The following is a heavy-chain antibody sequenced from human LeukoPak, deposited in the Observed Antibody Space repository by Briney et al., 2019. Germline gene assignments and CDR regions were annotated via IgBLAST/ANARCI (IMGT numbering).Heavy chain of an antibody. D-gene: IGHD6-25*01. J-gene: IGHJ4*02. V-gene: IGHV3-43*02. CDR3: AKDFAGRGYSSGFLFAS. CDR1: GFTFEDYS. Sequence: GSLRLSWAASGFTFEDYSMHWVRQGPGKGLEWVALISGYGDNTYYADSVKGRFTASRNNTKTSLYLQMHRLRTEDTALYYCAKDFAGRGYSSGFLFASWGQGTLVTVSS. CDR2: ISGYGDNT.